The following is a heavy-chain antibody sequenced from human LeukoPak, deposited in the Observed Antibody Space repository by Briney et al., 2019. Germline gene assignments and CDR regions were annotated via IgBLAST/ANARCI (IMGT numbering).Heavy chain of an antibody. D-gene: IGHD2-8*01. CDR2: ISDTGATT. CDR3: AKDTSIGRYCTNGVCSPFDY. J-gene: IGHJ4*02. V-gene: IGHV3-23*01. Sequence: GGSLRLSCVASGFDFNTYAMSWVRQAPGKGLEWVSAISDTGATTYDADSVKGRFTISRDNSRSTLYLQMNSLRAEDTAPYYCAKDTSIGRYCTNGVCSPFDYWGQGTLVTVSS. CDR1: GFDFNTYA.